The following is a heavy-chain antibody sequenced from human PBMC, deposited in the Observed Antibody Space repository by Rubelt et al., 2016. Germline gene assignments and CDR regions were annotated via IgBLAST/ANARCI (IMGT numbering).Heavy chain of an antibody. Sequence: QVQLQESGPGLVKPSETLSLTCTVSGGSISSYYWSWIRQPPGKGLEWIGDIHYSGSTNYSPSLKSRVPISGDTSKNRFSLKLTSVTAADTAVYYCVRANYFDYWGQGTLVTVSS. J-gene: IGHJ4*02. V-gene: IGHV4-59*01. CDR1: GGSISSYY. CDR3: VRANYFDY. CDR2: IHYSGST.